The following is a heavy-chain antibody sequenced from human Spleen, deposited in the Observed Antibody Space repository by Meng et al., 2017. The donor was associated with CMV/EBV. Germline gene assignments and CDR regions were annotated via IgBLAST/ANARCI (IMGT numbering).Heavy chain of an antibody. CDR3: AREGRDLEL. D-gene: IGHD1-26*01. CDR1: GFIFSNYW. Sequence: GESLKISCAASGFIFSNYWISWVRQAPGKGLEWLANIKQDDSERYYVDSVKGRFTISRDNAKKFLYLQMNFLGAEDTAVYFCAREGRDLELWGRGTRVTVSS. V-gene: IGHV3-7*01. J-gene: IGHJ4*02. CDR2: IKQDDSER.